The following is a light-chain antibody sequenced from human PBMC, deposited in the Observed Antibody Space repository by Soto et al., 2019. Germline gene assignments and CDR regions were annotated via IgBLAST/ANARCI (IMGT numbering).Light chain of an antibody. J-gene: IGLJ1*01. CDR3: SSYTTSNTRQIV. CDR1: SSDVGGYNY. V-gene: IGLV2-14*03. Sequence: QSALTQPASVSESPGQSITISCTGTSSDVGGYNYVSWYQHHPGKAPKLMIYDVSNRPSGVSNRFSGSKSGNTASLTISGLQPEDEADYYCSSYTTSNTRQIVLGTGTRSPS. CDR2: DVS.